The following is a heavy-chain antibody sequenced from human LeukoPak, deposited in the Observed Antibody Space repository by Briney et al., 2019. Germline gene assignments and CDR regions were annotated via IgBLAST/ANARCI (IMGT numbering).Heavy chain of an antibody. Sequence: PSETLSLACTVSGGSISSFYWSWIRQPPGKGLEWIGCVSYGGTTNYNPSLRSRVTLSVDTSKSHFSLKLSSVTAADTAVYYCARHRDSSALEAFDIWGQGTLVTVSS. CDR1: GGSISSFY. D-gene: IGHD3-22*01. CDR3: ARHRDSSALEAFDI. V-gene: IGHV4-59*08. J-gene: IGHJ3*02. CDR2: VSYGGTT.